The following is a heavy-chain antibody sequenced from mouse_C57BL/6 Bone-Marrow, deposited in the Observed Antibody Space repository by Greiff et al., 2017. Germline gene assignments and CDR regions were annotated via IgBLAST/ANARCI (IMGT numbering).Heavy chain of an antibody. CDR1: GYAFSSYW. CDR2: IYPGDGAT. D-gene: IGHD2-1*01. Sequence: VQLPPSWAELVKPGASVKISCKASGYAFSSYWMNWVKQRPGKGLEWIGQIYPGDGATNYNRKFKGKATLTADKSSSTAYMQLSSLTSEDSAVYFCARSGNYVDFWGKGTSVTVSS. J-gene: IGHJ4*01. CDR3: ARSGNYVDF. V-gene: IGHV1-80*01.